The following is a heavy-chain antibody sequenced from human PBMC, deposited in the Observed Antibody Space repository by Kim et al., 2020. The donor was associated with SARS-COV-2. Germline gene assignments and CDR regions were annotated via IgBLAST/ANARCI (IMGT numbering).Heavy chain of an antibody. CDR2: IYYSGST. CDR1: GGSISSGGYY. J-gene: IGHJ4*02. CDR3: ARTRITMIVVVTHFDY. V-gene: IGHV4-31*03. Sequence: SETLSLTCTVSGGSISSGGYYWSWIRPHPGKGLEWIGYIYYSGSTYYNPSLKSRVTISVDTSKNQFSLKLSSVTAADTAVYYCARTRITMIVVVTHFDYWGQGTLVTVSS. D-gene: IGHD3-22*01.